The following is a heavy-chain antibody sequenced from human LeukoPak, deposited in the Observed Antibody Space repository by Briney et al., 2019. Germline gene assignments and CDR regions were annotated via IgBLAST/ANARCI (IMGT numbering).Heavy chain of an antibody. CDR1: GGSISSGGYS. V-gene: IGHV4-30-2*01. CDR3: ARGPPYYYDSSGYYQDY. Sequence: PSQTLSLTCAVSGGSISSGGYSWSWIRQPPGKGLEWIGYIYHSGSTYYNPSLKSRVTISVDRSKNQFSLKLSSVTAADTAVYYCARGPPYYYDSSGYYQDYWGQGTLATVSS. CDR2: IYHSGST. J-gene: IGHJ4*02. D-gene: IGHD3-22*01.